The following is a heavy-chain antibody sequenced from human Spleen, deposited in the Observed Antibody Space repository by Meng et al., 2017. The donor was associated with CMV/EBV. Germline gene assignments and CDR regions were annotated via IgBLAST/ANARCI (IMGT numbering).Heavy chain of an antibody. CDR3: AREDRGPRTGSEFSYYYGMDV. D-gene: IGHD1-14*01. Sequence: TLSLTCTVSGGSIRKFYWSWIRQPPGMGLEWIGSIYYSGTTNYNPSLMSRVTISVDTSKKQFSLRLSSVTAADTAVYFCAREDRGPRTGSEFSYYYGMDVWGQGTTVTVSS. V-gene: IGHV4-59*01. CDR2: IYYSGTT. J-gene: IGHJ6*02. CDR1: GGSIRKFY.